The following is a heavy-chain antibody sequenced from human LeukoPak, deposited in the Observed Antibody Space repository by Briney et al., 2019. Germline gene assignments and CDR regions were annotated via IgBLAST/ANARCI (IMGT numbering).Heavy chain of an antibody. D-gene: IGHD3-10*01. J-gene: IGHJ4*02. Sequence: GGSLRLSCAASGLTVSKNYMSWVRQAPGKGPESVSVIYSGGSTYYADSVRGRFIISRDNSKNTLYLQMNSLRVEDTAVYYCARVGGHWGQGTLVTVSS. CDR3: ARVGGH. CDR1: GLTVSKNY. CDR2: IYSGGST. V-gene: IGHV3-53*01.